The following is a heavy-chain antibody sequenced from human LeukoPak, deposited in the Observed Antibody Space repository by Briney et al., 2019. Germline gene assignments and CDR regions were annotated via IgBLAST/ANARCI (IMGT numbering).Heavy chain of an antibody. Sequence: SETLSLTCAAYGGSSSGYYWSWIRQPPGKGLEWIGEINHSGSTNYNPSLKSRVTISVDTSKNQFSLKLSSVTAADTAVYYCARLAHSSGYLAFDYWGQGTLVTVSS. D-gene: IGHD6-19*01. V-gene: IGHV4-34*01. CDR3: ARLAHSSGYLAFDY. CDR1: GGSSSGYY. CDR2: INHSGST. J-gene: IGHJ4*02.